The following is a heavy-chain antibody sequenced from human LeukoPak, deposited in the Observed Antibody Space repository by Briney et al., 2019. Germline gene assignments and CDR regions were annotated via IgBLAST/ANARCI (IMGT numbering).Heavy chain of an antibody. D-gene: IGHD6-25*01. CDR2: IYRSGST. CDR1: GGSISSSNW. V-gene: IGHV4-4*02. CDR3: LKGPSAAFFDY. Sequence: SETLSLTCAVSGGSISSSNWWSWVRQPPGKGLEWIGEIYRSGSTYYNPSLKSRVTISVDTSKNQFSLKLSSVTAADTAVYYCLKGPSAAFFDYWGQGTLVTVSS. J-gene: IGHJ4*02.